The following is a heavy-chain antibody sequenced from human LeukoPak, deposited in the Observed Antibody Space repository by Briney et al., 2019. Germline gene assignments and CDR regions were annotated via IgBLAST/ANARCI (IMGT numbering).Heavy chain of an antibody. V-gene: IGHV1-18*01. D-gene: IGHD3-9*01. Sequence: ASVKVSCKASGYTFSGYGFSWVRQAPGQGLEWMGWISAYNGNTNYAQKLQGRVTMTTDTSTSTAYMELRSLRSDDTAVYYCARESKTYYDILTGPSTFDYWGQGTLVTVSS. CDR2: ISAYNGNT. CDR1: GYTFSGYG. CDR3: ARESKTYYDILTGPSTFDY. J-gene: IGHJ4*02.